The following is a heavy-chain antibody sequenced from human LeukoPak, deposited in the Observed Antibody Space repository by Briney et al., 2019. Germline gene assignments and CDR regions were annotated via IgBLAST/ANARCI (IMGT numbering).Heavy chain of an antibody. CDR2: IYTSGST. J-gene: IGHJ4*02. V-gene: IGHV4-61*02. D-gene: IGHD5-18*01. Sequence: TLSLTCTVSGGSISSGSYYWSWIRQPAGKGLEWIGRIYTSGSTNYNPSLKSRVTISVDTSKNQFSLKLSSVTAADTAVYYCARDSDHTSMLFKGFDYWGQGTLVTVSS. CDR3: ARDSDHTSMLFKGFDY. CDR1: GGSISSGSYY.